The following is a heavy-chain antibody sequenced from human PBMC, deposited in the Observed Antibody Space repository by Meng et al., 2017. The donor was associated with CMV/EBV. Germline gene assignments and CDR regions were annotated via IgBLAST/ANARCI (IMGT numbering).Heavy chain of an antibody. CDR1: GGSISSYY. V-gene: IGHV4-4*07. CDR2: IYTSGST. J-gene: IGHJ4*02. Sequence: VQLQEPAPVLLKPSETPALPCPASGGSISSYYWSWIRQPAGKGLEWIGRIYTSGSTNYNPSLKSRVTMSVDTSKNQFSLKLSSVTAADTAVYYCARDSSGWYPHFDYWGQGTLVTGSS. D-gene: IGHD6-19*01. CDR3: ARDSSGWYPHFDY.